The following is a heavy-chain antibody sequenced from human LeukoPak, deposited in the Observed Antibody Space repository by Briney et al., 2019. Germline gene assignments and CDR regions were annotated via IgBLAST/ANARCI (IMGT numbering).Heavy chain of an antibody. Sequence: PGGSLRLSCLASGFTFSSYAMDWVRQAPGQGLQWVSAVGTSADTYYADSVKGRFTISRDNAKNSLYLQMNSLRAEDTAVYYCARVSGYDSSGYLVGFMDVWGKGTTVTVSS. CDR3: ARVSGYDSSGYLVGFMDV. CDR2: VGTSADT. V-gene: IGHV3-69-1*01. J-gene: IGHJ6*03. D-gene: IGHD3-22*01. CDR1: GFTFSSYA.